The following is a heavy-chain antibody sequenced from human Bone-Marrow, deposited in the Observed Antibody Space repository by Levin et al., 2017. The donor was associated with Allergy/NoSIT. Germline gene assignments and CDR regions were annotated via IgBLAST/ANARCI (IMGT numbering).Heavy chain of an antibody. Sequence: GESLKISCKVSGYTLTELSMHWVRQAPGKGLEWMGGFDPEDGETIYAQKFQGRVTMTEDTSTDTAYMELSSLRSEDTAVYYCALLTVTNPNKPDYWGQGTLVTVSS. CDR2: FDPEDGET. CDR3: ALLTVTNPNKPDY. CDR1: GYTLTELS. D-gene: IGHD4-17*01. V-gene: IGHV1-24*01. J-gene: IGHJ4*02.